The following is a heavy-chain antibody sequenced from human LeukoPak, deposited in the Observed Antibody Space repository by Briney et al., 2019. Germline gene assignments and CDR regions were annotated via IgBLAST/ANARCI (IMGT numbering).Heavy chain of an antibody. V-gene: IGHV3-30*02. CDR3: AKDGDFWSGYPSY. Sequence: PGGSLRLSCAASGFTFSSYGMHWVRQAPGKGLEWVAFIRYDGSNKYYADSVKGRFTISRDNSKNTLYLQMNSLRAEDTAVYYCAKDGDFWSGYPSYWGQGTLVTVSP. J-gene: IGHJ4*02. CDR2: IRYDGSNK. CDR1: GFTFSSYG. D-gene: IGHD3-3*01.